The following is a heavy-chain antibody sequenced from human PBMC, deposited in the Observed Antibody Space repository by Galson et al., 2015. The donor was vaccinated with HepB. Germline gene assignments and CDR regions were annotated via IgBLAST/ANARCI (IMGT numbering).Heavy chain of an antibody. Sequence: SVKVSCKASGGTFSSYAISWVRQAPGQGLEWMGGIIPIFGTANYAQKFQGRVTITADEFTSTAYMELSSLRSEDTAVYYCGTIVGYCSSTSCYTRWGYYYYGMDVWGQGTTVTVSS. J-gene: IGHJ6*02. CDR2: IIPIFGTA. CDR3: GTIVGYCSSTSCYTRWGYYYYGMDV. CDR1: GGTFSSYA. V-gene: IGHV1-69*13. D-gene: IGHD2-2*02.